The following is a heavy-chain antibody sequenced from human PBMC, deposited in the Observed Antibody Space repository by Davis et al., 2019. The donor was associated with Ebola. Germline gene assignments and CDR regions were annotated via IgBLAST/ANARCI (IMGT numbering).Heavy chain of an antibody. V-gene: IGHV1-69*13. CDR3: ARTIPEIYCSGGSCYSGEGLNWFDP. D-gene: IGHD2-15*01. J-gene: IGHJ5*02. CDR2: IIPIFGTA. Sequence: AASVKVSCKASGYTFTSYAISWVRQAPGQGLEWMGGIIPIFGTANYEQKFQGRVTITADESTSTAYMELSSLRSEDTAVYYCARTIPEIYCSGGSCYSGEGLNWFDPWGQGTLVTVSS. CDR1: GYTFTSYA.